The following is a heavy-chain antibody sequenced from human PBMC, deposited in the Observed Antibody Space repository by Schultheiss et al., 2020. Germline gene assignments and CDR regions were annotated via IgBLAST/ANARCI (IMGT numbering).Heavy chain of an antibody. D-gene: IGHD2-21*02. CDR3: ARGDPSYCGGDCFYGMDV. CDR2: IYHSGST. Sequence: SETLSLTCTVSGGSISSNNFYWGWIRQPPGKGLEWIGSIYHSGSTYYNPSLKSRVTISVDTSKNQFSLKLSSVTAADTAVYYCARGDPSYCGGDCFYGMDVWGQGTTVTVSS. V-gene: IGHV4-39*07. CDR1: GGSISSNNFY. J-gene: IGHJ6*02.